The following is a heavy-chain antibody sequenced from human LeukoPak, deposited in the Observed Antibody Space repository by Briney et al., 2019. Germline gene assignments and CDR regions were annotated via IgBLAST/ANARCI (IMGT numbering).Heavy chain of an antibody. D-gene: IGHD3-3*01. V-gene: IGHV3-48*03. J-gene: IGHJ4*02. CDR1: GFTFSSYE. CDR2: ISSSGSTI. CDR3: ARDGFTIFGVVISNDY. Sequence: GGSLRLSCAASGFTFSSYEMNWVRQAPGKGLEWVSYISSSGSTIYYADPVKGRFTISRDNAKNSLYLQMNSLRAEDTAVYYCARDGFTIFGVVISNDYWGQGTLVTVSS.